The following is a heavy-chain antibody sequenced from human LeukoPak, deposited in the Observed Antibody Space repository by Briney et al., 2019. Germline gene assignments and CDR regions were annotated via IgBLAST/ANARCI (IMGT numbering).Heavy chain of an antibody. V-gene: IGHV4-39*01. CDR2: MYDSGNT. CDR1: GVSLSSSYY. CDR3: ARHGGHIVVVPHFDF. J-gene: IGHJ4*02. Sequence: SETLSLTCTVSGVSLSSSYYWGWIRQPPGRGLDWIGSMYDSGNTYYNASLKSRVTMSVDTSKNQLSLKLTSVTAADTAVYYCARHGGHIVVVPHFDFWGQGTLVTVSS. D-gene: IGHD2-21*01.